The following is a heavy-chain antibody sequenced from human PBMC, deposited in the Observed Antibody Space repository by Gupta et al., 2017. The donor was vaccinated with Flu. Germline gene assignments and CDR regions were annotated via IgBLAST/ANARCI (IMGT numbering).Heavy chain of an antibody. D-gene: IGHD1-1*01. CDR1: GGPISSYS. V-gene: IGHV4-59*04. J-gene: IGHJ2*01. Sequence: QVLLQESGPGRVKPSETLSLTCGFSGGPISSYSWSWIRQPPGKGLEWVGYMHVNGMSEYNPARKRRGTMSAETYKKHGLLKKKYGKGDEEAVYYCARPQNGAQGPGWYVDLWGRGTLVTVSP. CDR2: MHVNGMS. CDR3: ARPQNGAQGPGWYVDL.